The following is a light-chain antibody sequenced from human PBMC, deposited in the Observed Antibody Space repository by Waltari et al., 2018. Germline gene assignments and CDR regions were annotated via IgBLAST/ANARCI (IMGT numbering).Light chain of an antibody. J-gene: IGLJ1*01. V-gene: IGLV2-23*01. CDR3: CSFAGRSTWV. CDR1: SSDVGTYNL. CDR2: EAT. Sequence: QSALTQPASVSGSPGQSLAVSCTGSSSDVGTYNLVSWYQQHPGKAPKLISYEATKRPSGVSNRFSGSKSGNMASLTISGLQAEDEAEYYCCSFAGRSTWVFGTGTKVTVL.